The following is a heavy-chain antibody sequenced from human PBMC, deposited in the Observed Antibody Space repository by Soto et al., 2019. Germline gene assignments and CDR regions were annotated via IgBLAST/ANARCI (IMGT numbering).Heavy chain of an antibody. D-gene: IGHD3-22*01. V-gene: IGHV3-21*01. CDR1: GFTFSSYS. CDR3: ARGEGWLAASGGMDV. CDR2: ISGSSSYK. Sequence: GGSLRLSCAASGFTFSSYSMNWVRQAPGKGLEWVSSISGSSSYKYYADSVKGRFTMSSDNAKNLLYLQMNSLRADDTAVYYCARGEGWLAASGGMDVWGQGTTVTVSS. J-gene: IGHJ6*02.